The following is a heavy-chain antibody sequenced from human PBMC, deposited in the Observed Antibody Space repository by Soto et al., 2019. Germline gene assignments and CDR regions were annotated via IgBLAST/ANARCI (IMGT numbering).Heavy chain of an antibody. J-gene: IGHJ6*02. CDR2: INPSGGST. CDR1: GYTFTSYY. CDR3: ARGVDDFWSGPNYYYGMDF. Sequence: ASVKVSCKASGYTFTSYYMHWVRQAPGQGLEWMGIINPSGGSTSYAQKFQGRVTMTRDTSTSTVYMELSSLRSEDTAVYYCARGVDDFWSGPNYYYGMDFWGQGTTVTVSS. V-gene: IGHV1-46*01. D-gene: IGHD3-3*01.